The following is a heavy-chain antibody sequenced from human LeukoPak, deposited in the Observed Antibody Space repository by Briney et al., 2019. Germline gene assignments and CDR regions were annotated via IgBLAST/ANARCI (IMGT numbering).Heavy chain of an antibody. D-gene: IGHD3-22*01. Sequence: GGSLRLSCAASGFTFDDYAMHWVRQAPGKGLEWVSGISWNSGSIGYADSVKGRFTISRDNAKNSLYLQMNSLRAGDTALYYCAKDGTYYYDSSGYWGYFDYWGQGTLVTVSS. CDR3: AKDGTYYYDSSGYWGYFDY. CDR1: GFTFDDYA. J-gene: IGHJ4*02. V-gene: IGHV3-9*01. CDR2: ISWNSGSI.